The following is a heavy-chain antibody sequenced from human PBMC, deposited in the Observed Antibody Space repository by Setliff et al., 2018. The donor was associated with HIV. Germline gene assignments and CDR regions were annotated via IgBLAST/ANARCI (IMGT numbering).Heavy chain of an antibody. CDR3: SRGVPLLPPHY. Sequence: SETLSLTCTVSGGSISSNNYYWGWIRQPPGKGLEWIGSIFYSETVYYGGRTYYSPSLKSRVTISVDTSKSQFSLKLSSVTAADTAVYYCSRGVPLLPPHYWGQGTLVTVSS. CDR1: GGSISSNNYY. J-gene: IGHJ4*02. D-gene: IGHD2-21*02. V-gene: IGHV4-39*07. CDR2: IFYSETVYYGGRT.